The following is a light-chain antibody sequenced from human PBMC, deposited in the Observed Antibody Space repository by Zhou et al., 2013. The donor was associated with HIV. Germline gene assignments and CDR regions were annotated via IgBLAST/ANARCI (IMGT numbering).Light chain of an antibody. CDR3: QQYNSYLWT. CDR2: AAS. Sequence: IQLTQSPSSLSASVGDRVTITCRASQGISSYLAWYQQKPGKAPKLLIFAASTLQSGVPSRFGGSGSGTDFTLTISSLQPDDFATYYCQQYNSYLWTFGQGTKVEIK. V-gene: IGKV1-9*01. J-gene: IGKJ1*01. CDR1: QGISSY.